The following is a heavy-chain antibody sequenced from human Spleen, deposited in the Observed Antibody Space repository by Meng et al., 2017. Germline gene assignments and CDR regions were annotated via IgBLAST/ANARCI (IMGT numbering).Heavy chain of an antibody. J-gene: IGHJ4*02. CDR2: INHSGST. CDR1: GGSFSDYY. Sequence: QVRLQQWASGLLKPSGTLSLTCVSSGGSFSDYYWSWIRQPPGKGLEWIGEINHSGSTNYNPSLESRATISVDTSQNNLSLKLSSVTAADSAVYYCARGPTTMAHDFDYWGQGTLVTVSS. D-gene: IGHD4-11*01. V-gene: IGHV4-34*01. CDR3: ARGPTTMAHDFDY.